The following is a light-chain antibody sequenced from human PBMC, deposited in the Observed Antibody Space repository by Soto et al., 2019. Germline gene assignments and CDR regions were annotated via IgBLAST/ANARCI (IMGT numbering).Light chain of an antibody. CDR2: KAS. V-gene: IGKV1-5*03. J-gene: IGKJ1*01. Sequence: DIQMTESPSTLSGSVGDRVTITCGASQTISSWLAWYQQQAGKAPKLLTYKASTLKSGVPSRFSGSGSGTEFTLTISSLQPDDFATYYCQHYNSYSEAFGQGTKVDI. CDR3: QHYNSYSEA. CDR1: QTISSW.